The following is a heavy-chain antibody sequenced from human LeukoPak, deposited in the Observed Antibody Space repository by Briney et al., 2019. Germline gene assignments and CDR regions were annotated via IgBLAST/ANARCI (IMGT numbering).Heavy chain of an antibody. CDR3: ARDQARYCSGGSCYVGPY. D-gene: IGHD2-15*01. CDR2: ISAYNGNT. Sequence: ASVKVSCKASGYTFTSYGISWVRQAPGQGLEWMGWISAYNGNTNYAQKLQGRVTMTTDTSTSTAYTELRSLRSDDTAVYYCARDQARYCSGGSCYVGPYWGQGTLVTVSS. V-gene: IGHV1-18*01. J-gene: IGHJ4*02. CDR1: GYTFTSYG.